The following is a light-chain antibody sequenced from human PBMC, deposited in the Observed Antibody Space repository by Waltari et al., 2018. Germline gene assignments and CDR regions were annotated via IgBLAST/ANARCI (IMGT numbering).Light chain of an antibody. Sequence: QSALTQPASVPGSPGQSITISCTGTDSDVGAYNFVSWYRQHPGKAPHLIIYEVSERPPGIADRFAGSKSANTASLTISGLHADDEAVYYCSSYTTSNAPGVFGTGTKVTVL. CDR1: DSDVGAYNF. V-gene: IGLV2-14*01. CDR2: EVS. CDR3: SSYTTSNAPGV. J-gene: IGLJ1*01.